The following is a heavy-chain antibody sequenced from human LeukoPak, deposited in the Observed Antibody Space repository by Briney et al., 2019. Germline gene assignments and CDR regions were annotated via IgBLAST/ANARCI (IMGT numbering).Heavy chain of an antibody. CDR3: ARVGGSSWYEGGYFDY. CDR1: GYTFTSYG. D-gene: IGHD6-13*01. CDR2: ISAYNGNT. Sequence: GASVKVSCKASGYTFTSYGISWVRQAPGQGLEWMGWISAYNGNTNYAQKLQGRVTMTTDTSTSTAYVELRSLRSDDTAVYYCARVGGSSWYEGGYFDYWGQGTLVTVSS. V-gene: IGHV1-18*01. J-gene: IGHJ4*02.